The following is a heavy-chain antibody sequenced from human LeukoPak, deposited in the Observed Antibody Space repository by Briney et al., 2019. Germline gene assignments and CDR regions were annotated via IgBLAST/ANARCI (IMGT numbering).Heavy chain of an antibody. J-gene: IGHJ6*03. Sequence: GESLKISCKGSGYSFTSYWIGWVRQMPGKGLEWMGIIYPGDSDTRYSPSFQGQVTISADKSISTAYLQWSSLKASDTAMYYCARLPSAAKTYYYYYMDVWGKGTTVTISS. V-gene: IGHV5-51*01. CDR3: ARLPSAAKTYYYYYMDV. CDR1: GYSFTSYW. CDR2: IYPGDSDT. D-gene: IGHD2-2*01.